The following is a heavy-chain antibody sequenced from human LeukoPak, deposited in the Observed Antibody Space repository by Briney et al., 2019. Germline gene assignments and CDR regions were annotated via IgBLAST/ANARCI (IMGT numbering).Heavy chain of an antibody. Sequence: GESLKISCKGSGYSFTSYWIGWVRQMPGKGLEWMGIIYPGGSDTRDSPSLQGQVTISADKSISTAYLQWSSLKASDTAMYYCARQASPNQYCSSTSCPYCFDYWGQGTLVTVSS. CDR1: GYSFTSYW. CDR2: IYPGGSDT. V-gene: IGHV5-51*01. CDR3: ARQASPNQYCSSTSCPYCFDY. D-gene: IGHD2-2*01. J-gene: IGHJ4*02.